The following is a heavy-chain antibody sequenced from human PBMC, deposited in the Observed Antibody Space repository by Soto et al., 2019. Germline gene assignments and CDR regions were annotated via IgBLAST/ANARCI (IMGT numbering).Heavy chain of an antibody. V-gene: IGHV3-15*07. CDR3: TTEYYYDSSGYYRD. CDR1: GFTFSNAW. J-gene: IGHJ4*02. D-gene: IGHD3-22*01. Sequence: GGSLRLSCAASGFTFSNAWMNWVRQAPWKGLEWVGRIKSKTDGGTTDYAAPVKGRFTISRDDSKNTLYLQMNSLKTEDTAVYYCTTEYYYDSSGYYRDWGQGTLVTVSS. CDR2: IKSKTDGGTT.